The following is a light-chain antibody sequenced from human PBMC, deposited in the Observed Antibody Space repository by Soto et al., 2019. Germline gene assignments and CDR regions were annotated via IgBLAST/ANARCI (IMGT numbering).Light chain of an antibody. CDR2: DVS. CDR3: QQYNNLWT. Sequence: DIQMTQSPSTLSASVGDRVTITCRASQSISSWLAWYQQKPGKAPKLMIYDVSILESGVPSRFSGSGSGTEYTLTISRLQPDYFATYYCQQYNNLWTFGQGTKVDI. J-gene: IGKJ1*01. CDR1: QSISSW. V-gene: IGKV1-5*01.